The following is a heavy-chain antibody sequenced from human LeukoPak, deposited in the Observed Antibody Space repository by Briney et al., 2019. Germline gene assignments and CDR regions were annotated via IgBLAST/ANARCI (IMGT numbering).Heavy chain of an antibody. CDR2: INLDGSEQ. J-gene: IGHJ3*02. V-gene: IGHV3-7*01. CDR1: GFTFTGYW. Sequence: PGGSLRLSCAASGFTFTGYWMSWVRQAPGKGLEWVANINLDGSEQYYVESVKGRFTLSRDNPKNSLYLQMNSLRGEDTAVYYCARVGALWFGLLNTADMWGQGTMVTVSS. D-gene: IGHD3-10*01. CDR3: ARVGALWFGLLNTADM.